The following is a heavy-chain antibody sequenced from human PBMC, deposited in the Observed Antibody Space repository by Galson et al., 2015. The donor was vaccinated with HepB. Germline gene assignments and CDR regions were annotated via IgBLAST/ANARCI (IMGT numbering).Heavy chain of an antibody. J-gene: IGHJ4*02. D-gene: IGHD6-19*01. CDR3: AKDRTRGKQWLGTFDY. CDR1: GFTFDDYA. Sequence: SLRLSCAASGFTFDDYAMHWVRQAPGKGLEWVSGISWNSGSIGYADSVKGRFTISRDNAKNSLYLQMNSLRAEDTALYYCAKDRTRGKQWLGTFDYWGQGTLVTVSS. CDR2: ISWNSGSI. V-gene: IGHV3-9*01.